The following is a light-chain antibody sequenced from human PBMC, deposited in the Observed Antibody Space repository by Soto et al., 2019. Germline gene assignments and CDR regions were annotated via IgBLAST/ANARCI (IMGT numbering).Light chain of an antibody. CDR1: ESVTSF. J-gene: IGKJ1*01. CDR3: QQRSDWPRT. V-gene: IGKV3-11*01. Sequence: EIVWTQSPATLSLSPGERATLSCRSSESVTSFLAWYQQKPGQAPRLLIYDASNRAPGISARFSGSGSGTDFTLTISSLEPEDFAVYYWQQRSDWPRTFGQGTKVESK. CDR2: DAS.